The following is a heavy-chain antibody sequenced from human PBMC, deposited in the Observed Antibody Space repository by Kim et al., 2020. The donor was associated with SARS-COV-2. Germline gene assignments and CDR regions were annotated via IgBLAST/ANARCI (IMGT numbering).Heavy chain of an antibody. Sequence: SYNPSLKGRVTMAVDRSKNQFSLNLRSMTAADTAVYYCARQSFRRDSSDFWGQGTQVTVSS. CDR3: ARQSFRRDSSDF. D-gene: IGHD3-3*02. J-gene: IGHJ4*02. V-gene: IGHV4-39*01.